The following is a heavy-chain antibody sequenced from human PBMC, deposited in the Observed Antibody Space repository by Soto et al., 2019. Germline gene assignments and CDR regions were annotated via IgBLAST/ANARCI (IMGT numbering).Heavy chain of an antibody. CDR2: ISAYNGNT. J-gene: IGHJ4*02. Sequence: ASVKFSCKASGYTFTSYGISWVRRAPGQGLEWMGWISAYNGNTNYAQKLQGRVTMTTDTSTSTAYMELRSLRSDDTAVYYCARVGSPGIAVGFDYWGQGTLVTVSS. V-gene: IGHV1-18*04. CDR1: GYTFTSYG. D-gene: IGHD6-19*01. CDR3: ARVGSPGIAVGFDY.